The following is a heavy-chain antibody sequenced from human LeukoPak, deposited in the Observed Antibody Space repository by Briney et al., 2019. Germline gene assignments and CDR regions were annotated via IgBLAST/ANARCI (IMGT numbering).Heavy chain of an antibody. Sequence: SETLSLTCAVYGGSFSGYYWSWIRQPPGKGLEWIGEINHSGSTNYNPSLKSRVTISVDTSRNQFSLKLSSVTAADTAVYYCARGLVGITFGGVIGRDYYMDVWGKGTTVTVSS. CDR2: INHSGST. CDR3: ARGLVGITFGGVIGRDYYMDV. J-gene: IGHJ6*03. V-gene: IGHV4-34*01. CDR1: GGSFSGYY. D-gene: IGHD3-16*02.